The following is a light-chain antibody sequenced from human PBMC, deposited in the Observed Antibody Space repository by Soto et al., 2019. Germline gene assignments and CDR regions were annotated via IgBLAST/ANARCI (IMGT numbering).Light chain of an antibody. Sequence: IPMTQSPSSLSASLGDRITITCQASQDIKNYVIWYQHKLGKAPKLLIYDAASLGTGVSSRVSGSGSGTHFTLASSSLQPEDIATYYCQQFDSVPCTFGQGTKLEIK. J-gene: IGKJ2*02. CDR1: QDIKNY. V-gene: IGKV1-33*01. CDR2: DAA. CDR3: QQFDSVPCT.